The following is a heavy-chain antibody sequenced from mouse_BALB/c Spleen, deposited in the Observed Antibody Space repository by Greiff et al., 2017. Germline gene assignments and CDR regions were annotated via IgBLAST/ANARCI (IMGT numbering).Heavy chain of an antibody. D-gene: IGHD2-10*02. CDR3: ARGRGYGNYLDY. CDR1: GFTFSSYA. CDR2: ISSGGST. Sequence: EVMLVESGGGLVKPGGSLKLSCAASGFTFSSYAMSWVRQTPEKRLEWVASISSGGSTYYPDSVKGRFTISRDNARNILYLQMSSLRSEDTAMYYCARGRGYGNYLDYWGQGTTLTVSS. V-gene: IGHV5-6-5*01. J-gene: IGHJ2*01.